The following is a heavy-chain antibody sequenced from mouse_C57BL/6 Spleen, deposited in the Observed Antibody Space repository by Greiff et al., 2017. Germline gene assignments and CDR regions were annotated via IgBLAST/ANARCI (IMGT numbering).Heavy chain of an antibody. V-gene: IGHV1-47*01. CDR3: ARGAYSDWYFDV. CDR2: FHPYNDDT. Sequence: QVQLKESGAELVKPGASVKMSCKASGYTFTTYPLEWMKQNHGKSLEWIGNFHPYNDDTKYNEKFKGKATLTVEKSSSTVYLELSRLTSDDSAVYYCARGAYSDWYFDVWGTGTTVTVSS. D-gene: IGHD2-10*01. J-gene: IGHJ1*03. CDR1: GYTFTTYP.